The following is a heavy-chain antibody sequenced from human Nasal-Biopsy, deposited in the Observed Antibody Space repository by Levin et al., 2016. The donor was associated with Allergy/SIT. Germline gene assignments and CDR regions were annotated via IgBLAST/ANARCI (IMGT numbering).Heavy chain of an antibody. CDR2: LSNDGGTK. CDR1: GFIFRNYA. V-gene: IGHV3-30*18. D-gene: IGHD1-26*01. CDR3: AKVLTNPPEWELLRSEFGS. Sequence: GESLKISCAASGFIFRNYAMHWVRQAPGKGLEWVAVLSNDGGTKFYPDSVRGRFTISRDNARNALYLQMNSLRGEDTAVYYCAKVLTNPPEWELLRSEFGSWGRGTLVTVSS. J-gene: IGHJ4*02.